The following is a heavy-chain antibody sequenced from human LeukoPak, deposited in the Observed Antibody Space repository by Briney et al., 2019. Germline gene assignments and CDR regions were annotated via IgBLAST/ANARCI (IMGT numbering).Heavy chain of an antibody. V-gene: IGHV4-39*07. J-gene: IGHJ5*02. Sequence: SETLSLTCTVSGGSISSSSYYWGWIRQPPGKGLEWIGSIYYSGSTYYNPSLKSRVTISVDTSKNQFSLKLSSVTAADTAVYYCARGRSTRIPWFDPWGQGTLVTVSS. CDR2: IYYSGST. CDR1: GGSISSSSYY. CDR3: ARGRSTRIPWFDP. D-gene: IGHD5-24*01.